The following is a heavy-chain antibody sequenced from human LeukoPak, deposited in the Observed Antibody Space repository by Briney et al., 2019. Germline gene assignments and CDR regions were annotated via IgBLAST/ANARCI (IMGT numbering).Heavy chain of an antibody. J-gene: IGHJ4*02. CDR2: IKQDGSAK. Sequence: PGGSLRLSCVASGFTISSHWMGWVRQAPGKGLEWVANIKQDGSAKYYMEPAKGRFTISRDNAKNSLYLQMNSLRAEDTALYYCAKWEYDSGTGWHYFNCWGQGALVTVSS. D-gene: IGHD3-16*01. CDR1: GFTISSHW. V-gene: IGHV3-7*01. CDR3: AKWEYDSGTGWHYFNC.